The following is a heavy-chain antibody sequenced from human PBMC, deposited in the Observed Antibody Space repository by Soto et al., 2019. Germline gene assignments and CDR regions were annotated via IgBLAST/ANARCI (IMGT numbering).Heavy chain of an antibody. CDR1: GFTFSSYS. J-gene: IGHJ3*02. D-gene: IGHD3-3*01. CDR2: ISSSSYI. V-gene: IGHV3-21*01. Sequence: GGSLRLSCAASGFTFSSYSMNWVRQAPGKGLEWVSSISSSSYIYYADSVKGRFTISRDNAKNSLYLQMNSLRAEDTAVYYCARERFLEWLTDAFDIWGQGTMVTVSS. CDR3: ARERFLEWLTDAFDI.